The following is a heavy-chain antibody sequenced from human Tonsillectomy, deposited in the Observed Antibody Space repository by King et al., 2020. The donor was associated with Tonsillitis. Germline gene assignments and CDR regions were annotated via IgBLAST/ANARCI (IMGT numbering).Heavy chain of an antibody. J-gene: IGHJ6*02. D-gene: IGHD5-18*01. V-gene: IGHV2-26*01. CDR3: ARNCDTSMGPYYYYAMDV. CDR2: IFSNDEK. Sequence: TLKESGPVLVKPTETLTLTCTVSGFSLINARMGVSWIRQPPGKALEWLAHIFSNDEKSYRTSLKSRFTISKDSSKSQVVLTMTNMDPVDTATYYCARNCDTSMGPYYYYAMDVWGQGTTVTVSS. CDR1: GFSLINARMG.